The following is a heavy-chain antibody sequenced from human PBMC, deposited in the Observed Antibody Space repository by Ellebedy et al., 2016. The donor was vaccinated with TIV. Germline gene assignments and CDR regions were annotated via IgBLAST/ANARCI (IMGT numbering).Heavy chain of an antibody. V-gene: IGHV1-24*01. CDR1: GYTLTELS. CDR3: ATDFRYGDYVPPLDTFDI. D-gene: IGHD4-17*01. J-gene: IGHJ3*02. CDR2: FDPEDGET. Sequence: AASVKVSCKVSGYTLTELSIHWVRQAPGKGLEWMGGFDPEDGETTNAQKFQGRVTMTEDTSTDTAYMELSSLRSEDTAVYYCATDFRYGDYVPPLDTFDIWGQGTMVTVS.